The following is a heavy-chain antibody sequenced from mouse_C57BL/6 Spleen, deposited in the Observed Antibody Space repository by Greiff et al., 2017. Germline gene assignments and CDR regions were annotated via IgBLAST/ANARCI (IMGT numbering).Heavy chain of an antibody. J-gene: IGHJ1*03. D-gene: IGHD1-1*01. CDR1: GYTFTSYW. Sequence: QVQLQQPGAELVKPGASVKMSCKASGYTFTSYWITWVKQRPGQGLEWIGDFYPGSGSTNYNEKFKSKATLTVDTSSSTAYMQLSSLTSEDSAVYYCACYYYGSSYYWYFEVWGTGTTVTVSS. CDR3: ACYYYGSSYYWYFEV. V-gene: IGHV1-55*01. CDR2: FYPGSGST.